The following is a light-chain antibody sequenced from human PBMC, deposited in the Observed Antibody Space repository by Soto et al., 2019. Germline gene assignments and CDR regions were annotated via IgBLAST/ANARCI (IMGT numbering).Light chain of an antibody. CDR2: GAS. CDR1: QSVSSN. Sequence: EIVMTQSPATLSVSPGERATLSCRASQSVSSNLAWYHQKPGQVPRLLIYGASTRATGIPARFSGSGSGTEFTLTISSLQSEDCAVYYCQQYKNWPHTFGQGTRLEIK. J-gene: IGKJ5*01. V-gene: IGKV3-15*01. CDR3: QQYKNWPHT.